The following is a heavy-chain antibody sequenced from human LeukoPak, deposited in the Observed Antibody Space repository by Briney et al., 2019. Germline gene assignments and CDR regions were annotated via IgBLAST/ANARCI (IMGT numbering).Heavy chain of an antibody. D-gene: IGHD2-21*01. V-gene: IGHV3-9*01. J-gene: IGHJ6*02. CDR2: ISWNSGSI. CDR3: AKAPSRLAYVMDV. CDR1: GFTFDDYA. Sequence: GGSLRLSCAAPGFTFDDYAMHWVRQAPGKGLEWVSGISWNSGSIGYADSVKGRFTISRDNAKNSLYLQMNTLRAEDTALYYCAKAPSRLAYVMDVWGQGTTVTVSS.